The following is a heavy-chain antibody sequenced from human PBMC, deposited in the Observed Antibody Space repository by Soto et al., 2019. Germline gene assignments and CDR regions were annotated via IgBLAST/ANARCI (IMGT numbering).Heavy chain of an antibody. CDR3: ARCYCTVGSCYTCWHFDL. J-gene: IGHJ2*01. CDR2: IGPYNGNT. V-gene: IGHV1-18*01. Sequence: QAQLVQSGAEVKKPGASVKVSCQAGGYTFADYGISWVRQAPGQGLEWVGWIGPYNGNTHYAQNLQDRVTMTTDTSTNTAYMELRSLRSDDTALYYCARCYCTVGSCYTCWHFDLWGRGTLLTVSS. CDR1: GYTFADYG. D-gene: IGHD2-15*01.